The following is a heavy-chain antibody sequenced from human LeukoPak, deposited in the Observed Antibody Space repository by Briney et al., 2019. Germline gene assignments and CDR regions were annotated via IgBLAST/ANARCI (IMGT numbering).Heavy chain of an antibody. J-gene: IGHJ4*02. CDR2: ISGSGGST. CDR1: GFTFSSYA. Sequence: GGSLRLSCAASGFTFSSYAMSWVRQAPGKGLEWVSAISGSGGSTYYADSVKGRFTISRDNSKNTLYLQMNSLRAEDTAVYYCAKGTYYDILTGYSYLSYWGQGTLVTVSS. V-gene: IGHV3-23*01. CDR3: AKGTYYDILTGYSYLSY. D-gene: IGHD3-9*01.